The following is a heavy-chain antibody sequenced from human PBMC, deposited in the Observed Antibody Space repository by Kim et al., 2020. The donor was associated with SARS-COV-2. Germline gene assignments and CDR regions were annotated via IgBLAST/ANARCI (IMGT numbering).Heavy chain of an antibody. CDR2: IYPGDSDT. J-gene: IGHJ4*02. CDR3: ARGPRNYYDILTGYPPFVDY. V-gene: IGHV5-51*01. Sequence: GESLKISCKGSGYSFTSYWIGWVRQMPGKGLEWMGIIYPGDSDTRYSPSFQGQVTISADKSISTAYLQWSSLKASDTAMYYCARGPRNYYDILTGYPPFVDYWGQGTLVTVSS. D-gene: IGHD3-9*01. CDR1: GYSFTSYW.